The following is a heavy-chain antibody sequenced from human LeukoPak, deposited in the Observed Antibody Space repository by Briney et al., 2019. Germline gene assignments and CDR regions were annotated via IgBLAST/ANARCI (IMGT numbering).Heavy chain of an antibody. CDR1: GFSFSSCA. J-gene: IGHJ4*02. V-gene: IGHV3-30*02. CDR2: IRYDGSNK. Sequence: GGSLRLSCAASGFSFSSCAMHWVRQAPGKGLEWVAFIRYDGSNKYYADSVKGRFTISRDNSKNTLYLQMNSLRAEDTAVYYCAKGYCGGGNCYNFDYWGQGALVTVSS. CDR3: AKGYCGGGNCYNFDY. D-gene: IGHD2-15*01.